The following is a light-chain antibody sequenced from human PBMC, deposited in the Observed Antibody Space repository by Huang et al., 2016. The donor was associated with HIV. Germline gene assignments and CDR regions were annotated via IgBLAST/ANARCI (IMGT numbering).Light chain of an antibody. J-gene: IGKJ2*01. CDR2: GTS. CDR1: QSVNSN. Sequence: EIEMTQSPATLSVSPGERATLSGRASQSVNSNLTWYQQKPDQAPRRLIFGTSTRATGIPARFSGSGSGTEFTLTISSLQSEDFAVYYCQHYNNWPYTFGQGAKVEI. V-gene: IGKV3-15*01. CDR3: QHYNNWPYT.